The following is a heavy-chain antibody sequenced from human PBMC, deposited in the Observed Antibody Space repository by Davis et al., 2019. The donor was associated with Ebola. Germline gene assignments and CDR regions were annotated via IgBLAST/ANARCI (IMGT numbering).Heavy chain of an antibody. V-gene: IGHV1-8*02. CDR2: MNPNSGNT. Sequence: AASVKVSCKASGYTFTSYGISWVRQDPGQGLEWMGWMNPNSGNTSYAQKFQGRVTMTRNTSITTAYMELSSLRSEDTAVYYCAGGTRDTALWGQGTLVTVSS. CDR1: GYTFTSYG. CDR3: AGGTRDTAL. D-gene: IGHD5-18*01. J-gene: IGHJ4*02.